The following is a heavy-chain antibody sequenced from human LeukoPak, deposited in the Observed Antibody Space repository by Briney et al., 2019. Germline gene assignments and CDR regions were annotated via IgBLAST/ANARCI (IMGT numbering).Heavy chain of an antibody. CDR2: ISWNSGSI. J-gene: IGHJ3*02. CDR3: AKDRAYGYDSFHS. D-gene: IGHD5-12*01. V-gene: IGHV3-9*01. CDR1: GFIFNDYA. Sequence: GGSLRLSCAASGFIFNDYAMHWVRQAPGKGLEWVSRISWNSGSIDYADSVRGRFTISRENSKNSLYLQMNSLRAEDTALYYCAKDRAYGYDSFHSWGQGTIVTVAS.